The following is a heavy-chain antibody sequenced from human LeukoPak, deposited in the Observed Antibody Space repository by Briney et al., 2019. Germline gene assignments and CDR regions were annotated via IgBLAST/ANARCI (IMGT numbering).Heavy chain of an antibody. J-gene: IGHJ6*04. CDR3: ARVRRRYYGSGSYYPLGGMDV. CDR2: INHSGST. D-gene: IGHD3-10*01. CDR1: GGSFSGYY. V-gene: IGHV4-34*01. Sequence: SETLSLTCAVYGGSFSGYYWSWIRQPPGKGLEWIGEINHSGSTNYNPSLKSRVTISVDTSKNQFSLKLSSVTAADTAVYYCARVRRRYYGSGSYYPLGGMDVWGKGTTVTVSS.